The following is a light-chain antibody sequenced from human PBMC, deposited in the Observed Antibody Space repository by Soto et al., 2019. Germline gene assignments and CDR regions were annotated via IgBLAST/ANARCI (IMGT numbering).Light chain of an antibody. CDR1: QSLLHPNGNTF. V-gene: IGKV2-28*01. CDR2: LAS. Sequence: DVVLTQSPVTLAVTPGEPASISCRSSQSLLHPNGNTFLHWYLQKPGQSPQLLIYLASKRASGVPDRFSGSGSGTDFALKLSSLAAATAGLYYCMQSLQRPPTIGGGTKVDIK. CDR3: MQSLQRPPT. J-gene: IGKJ4*01.